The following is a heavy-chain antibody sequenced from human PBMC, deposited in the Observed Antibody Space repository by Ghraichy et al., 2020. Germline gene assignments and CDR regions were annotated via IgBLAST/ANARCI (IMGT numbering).Heavy chain of an antibody. V-gene: IGHV4-34*01. CDR2: INHSGST. CDR3: ARGRVYCSGGSCYSYYFDY. CDR1: GGSFSGYY. J-gene: IGHJ4*02. Sequence: SQTLSLTCAVYGGSFSGYYWSWIRQPPGKGLEWIGEINHSGSTNYNPSLKSRVTISVDTSKNQFSLKLSSVTAADTAVYYCARGRVYCSGGSCYSYYFDYWGQGTLVTVSS. D-gene: IGHD2-15*01.